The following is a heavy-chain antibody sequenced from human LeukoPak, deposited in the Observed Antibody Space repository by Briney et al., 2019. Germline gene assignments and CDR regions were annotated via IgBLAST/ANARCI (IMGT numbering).Heavy chain of an antibody. J-gene: IGHJ4*02. CDR2: ISAYNGNT. CDR3: ARGSPPRRNYDSRGYYSYYFDY. Sequence: GASVKVSCKASGYTFTSNAMNWVRQAPGQGLEWMGWISAYNGNTHYAQKLQGRVTMTTDTSTSTVYMELRSLRSDDTAVYYCARGSPPRRNYDSRGYYSYYFDYWGQGTLVTVSS. CDR1: GYTFTSNA. V-gene: IGHV1-18*01. D-gene: IGHD3-22*01.